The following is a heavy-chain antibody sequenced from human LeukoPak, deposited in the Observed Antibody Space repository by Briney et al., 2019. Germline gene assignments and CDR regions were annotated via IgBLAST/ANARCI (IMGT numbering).Heavy chain of an antibody. Sequence: SETLSLTCTVSGGSISSYYWSWIRQPPAKGLEWIGYIYYSGSTNYNASLKNRVTLSVDTSKNQLSLKLSAVTAADTAVYYCARGRYSGYDWVDYWGQGTLVTVSS. J-gene: IGHJ4*02. CDR1: GGSISSYY. CDR3: ARGRYSGYDWVDY. D-gene: IGHD5-12*01. V-gene: IGHV4-59*01. CDR2: IYYSGST.